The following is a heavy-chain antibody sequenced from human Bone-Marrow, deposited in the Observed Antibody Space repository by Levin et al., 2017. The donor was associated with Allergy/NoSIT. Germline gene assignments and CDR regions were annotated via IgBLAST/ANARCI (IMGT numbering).Heavy chain of an antibody. CDR3: ARGGSRLSD. Sequence: GASVKVSCKTSGYTFTGYYIHWVRQAPGQGLEWMGWINPNSGGTNYAEKFQGRVTLTRDTSISTAYMELSRLRSDDTAVFYCARGGSRLSDWGQGTLVTVSS. CDR1: GYTFTGYY. J-gene: IGHJ4*02. D-gene: IGHD2-15*01. V-gene: IGHV1-2*02. CDR2: INPNSGGT.